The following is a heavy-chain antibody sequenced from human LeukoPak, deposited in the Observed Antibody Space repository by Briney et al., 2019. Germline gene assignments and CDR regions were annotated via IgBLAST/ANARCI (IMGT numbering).Heavy chain of an antibody. CDR2: INPNSGGT. D-gene: IGHD2-15*01. J-gene: IGHJ3*02. CDR3: ARSIVVVVAATPSGAFDI. V-gene: IGHV1-2*04. CDR1: GYTFTGYY. Sequence: ASEKVSCKASGYTFTGYYMHWVRQAPGQGLEWMGWINPNSGGTNYAQKFQGWVTMTRDTSISTAYMELSRLRSDDTAVYYCARSIVVVVAATPSGAFDIWGQGTMVTVSS.